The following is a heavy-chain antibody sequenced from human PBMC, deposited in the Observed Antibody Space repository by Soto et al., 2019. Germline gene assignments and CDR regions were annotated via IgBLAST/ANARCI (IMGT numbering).Heavy chain of an antibody. CDR3: ARHPLGTSITMVRGPSDWFDP. CDR2: IKQDGSEK. D-gene: IGHD3-10*01. V-gene: IGHV3-7*01. J-gene: IGHJ5*02. Sequence: PGGSLRLSCAASGFTFSSYWMSWVRQAPGKGLEWVANIKQDGSEKYYVDSVKGRFTISRDNAKNSLYLQMNSLRAEDTAVYYCARHPLGTSITMVRGPSDWFDPWGQGTLVTVSS. CDR1: GFTFSSYW.